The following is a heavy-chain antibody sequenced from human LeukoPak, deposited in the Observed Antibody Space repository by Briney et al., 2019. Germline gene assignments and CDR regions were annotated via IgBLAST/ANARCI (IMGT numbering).Heavy chain of an antibody. Sequence: ASVKVSCKASGGTFSSYAISWVRQAPGQGLEWMGGIIPIFGTANYAQKFQGRVTITADESTSTAYMELSSLRSEDTAVYYCARDLKYDYGDRLGYYGMDVWGQGTTVIVSS. J-gene: IGHJ6*02. D-gene: IGHD4-17*01. CDR1: GGTFSSYA. V-gene: IGHV1-69*13. CDR3: ARDLKYDYGDRLGYYGMDV. CDR2: IIPIFGTA.